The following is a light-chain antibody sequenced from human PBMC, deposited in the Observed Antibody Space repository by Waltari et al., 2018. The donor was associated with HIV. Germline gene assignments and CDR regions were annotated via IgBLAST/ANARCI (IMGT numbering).Light chain of an antibody. CDR1: RSILYSSNNKNY. J-gene: IGKJ1*01. CDR3: QQYYTTPQT. CDR2: WAS. V-gene: IGKV4-1*01. Sequence: DIVMTQSPDSLAVSLGERATINCKSSRSILYSSNNKNYLAWYQQKPGQPPMLLIYWASTRESGVPDRFSGSGSGTDFTRTISSLQAEDVAVYYCQQYYTTPQTFGQGTKVEIK.